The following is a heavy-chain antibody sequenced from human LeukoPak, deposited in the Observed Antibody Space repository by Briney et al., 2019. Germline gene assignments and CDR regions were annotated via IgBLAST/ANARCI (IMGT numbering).Heavy chain of an antibody. CDR2: LYYSGST. Sequence: WETLSLTCTVSGGSISSSNYYWGWIRQPPGKGLEWIGSLYYSGSTYYNPSLKSRVTISVVTSKNQFSLKLSSVTAADRAVYYCARGYCSSTSCSGIGYMDVWGKGTTVTVSS. J-gene: IGHJ6*03. CDR3: ARGYCSSTSCSGIGYMDV. CDR1: GGSISSSNYY. D-gene: IGHD2-2*01. V-gene: IGHV4-39*01.